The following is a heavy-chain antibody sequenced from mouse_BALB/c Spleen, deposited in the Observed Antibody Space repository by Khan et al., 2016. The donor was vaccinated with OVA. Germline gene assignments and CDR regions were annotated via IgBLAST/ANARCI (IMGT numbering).Heavy chain of an antibody. Sequence: QVQLKQSGPGLVAPSQSLSIICTVSGFSLTSYGVHWVRQPPGKGLEWLGVMWAGGSTHYNSALMSRLSISIDNSKSQVFLKMNSLQTDDTAMYYWARPYYGSAWFAYWGQGTLVTVSA. CDR3: ARPYYGSAWFAY. J-gene: IGHJ3*01. CDR2: MWAGGST. V-gene: IGHV2-9*02. D-gene: IGHD1-1*01. CDR1: GFSLTSYG.